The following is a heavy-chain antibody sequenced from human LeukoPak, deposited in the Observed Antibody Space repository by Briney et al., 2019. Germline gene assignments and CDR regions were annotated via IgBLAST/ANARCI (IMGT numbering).Heavy chain of an antibody. CDR2: LKQDGSEK. CDR3: ARVRLNYDTRGLRYYFDY. CDR1: GVTFSGYW. Sequence: GGSLRLSCAASGVTFSGYWMHWVRQAPGKGLEWVANLKQDGSEKHFADSVKGRFTISRDNAENSLYLQMNSLRAEDTAVYYCARVRLNYDTRGLRYYFDYGGHGSLVTVCS. V-gene: IGHV3-7*03. D-gene: IGHD3-22*01. J-gene: IGHJ4*01.